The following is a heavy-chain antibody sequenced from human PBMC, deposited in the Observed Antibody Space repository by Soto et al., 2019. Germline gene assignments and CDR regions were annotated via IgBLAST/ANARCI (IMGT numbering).Heavy chain of an antibody. Sequence: SQTLSLTCVISGDSVSSSSVAWNWVRQSPSRGLEWLGRTYYRSRWYSDFAVSVRGRIVINADTSKNQFSLQLNSVTPEDTAVYFCARSEEDSDYCYYGLDVWGQGTTVTVSS. J-gene: IGHJ6*02. CDR1: GDSVSSSSVA. D-gene: IGHD2-15*01. V-gene: IGHV6-1*01. CDR2: TYYRSRWYS. CDR3: ARSEEDSDYCYYGLDV.